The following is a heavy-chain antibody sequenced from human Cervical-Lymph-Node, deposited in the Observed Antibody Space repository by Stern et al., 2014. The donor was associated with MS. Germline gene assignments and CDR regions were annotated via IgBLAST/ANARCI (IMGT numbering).Heavy chain of an antibody. CDR3: AKTLGRSYHDPFDM. CDR2: ISWNGGSR. J-gene: IGHJ3*02. Sequence: EVQLVESGGGLVQPGRSLRLSCVLSGFTFADYAMPWVRQAPGKGLEWVSGISWNGGSRNSADSVKDRVTNSRDNAKNSLYLQMSSLRPEDTAFYYCAKTLGRSYHDPFDMWGQGTMVIVSS. V-gene: IGHV3-9*01. D-gene: IGHD3-16*02. CDR1: GFTFADYA.